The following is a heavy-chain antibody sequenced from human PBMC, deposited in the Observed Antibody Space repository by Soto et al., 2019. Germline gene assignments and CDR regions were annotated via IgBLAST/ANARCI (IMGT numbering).Heavy chain of an antibody. CDR1: GFTFSSSW. D-gene: IGHD2-21*01. V-gene: IGHV3-74*01. CDR3: ASHDSAPPVVPVVVQDL. CDR2: ISPDGSDT. J-gene: IGHJ5*02. Sequence: EVQLVESGGALVQPVGPLRLSCEASGFTFSSSWMNWVRQAPGKGLVWVSRISPDGSDTSYADSVKGRFTVSRDNAKNTLYLQMSSLRAEDTAVYYCASHDSAPPVVPVVVQDLWGRGTLVSVSS.